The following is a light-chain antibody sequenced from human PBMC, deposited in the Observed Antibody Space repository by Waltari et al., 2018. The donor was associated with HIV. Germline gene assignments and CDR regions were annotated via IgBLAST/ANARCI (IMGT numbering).Light chain of an antibody. CDR2: PKN. V-gene: IGLV1-51*01. CDR1: SSTMGVHF. J-gene: IGLJ3*02. Sequence: QSVLTQPPSVSASQGLKVTFSCSGSSSTMGVHFFSGYRQLPGTAPKRLIYPKNKRPSGVPDRVSGSKSGTSATLGISGLQSGDEADYYCGTWHTSLNAGVFAGGTNLTVL. CDR3: GTWHTSLNAGV.